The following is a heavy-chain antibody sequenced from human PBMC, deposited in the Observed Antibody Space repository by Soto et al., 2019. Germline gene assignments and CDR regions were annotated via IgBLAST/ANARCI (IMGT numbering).Heavy chain of an antibody. D-gene: IGHD1-1*01. CDR3: AKQAGYKGPRALDY. CDR1: GFTFSSYA. J-gene: IGHJ4*02. CDR2: ISSSDGST. Sequence: EVQLLESGGDLVQSGGSLRLSCVASGFTFSSYAMTWVRQPPGKGLEWVSTISSSDGSTSYADSVKGRFTIYRDNSKKTVYVQMHSLRADDAAVYYCAKQAGYKGPRALDYWGQGTLLTVSS. V-gene: IGHV3-23*01.